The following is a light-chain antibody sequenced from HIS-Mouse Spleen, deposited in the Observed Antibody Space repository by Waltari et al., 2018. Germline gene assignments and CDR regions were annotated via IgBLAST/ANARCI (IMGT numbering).Light chain of an antibody. J-gene: IGLJ1*01. V-gene: IGLV2-11*01. CDR3: CSYAGSYTGV. Sequence: QSALTQPRSVSGSPGQSVTISCTGTSRAGGGSNYVPWYQQHPGKAPKLMIYDVSKRPSGVPDRFSGSKSGNTASLTISGLQAEDEADYYCCSYAGSYTGVFGTGTKVTVL. CDR1: SRAGGGSNY. CDR2: DVS.